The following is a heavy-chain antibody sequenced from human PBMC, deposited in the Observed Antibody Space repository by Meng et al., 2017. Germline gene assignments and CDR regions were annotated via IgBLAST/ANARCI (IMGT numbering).Heavy chain of an antibody. CDR1: GDSVSSNSAA. Sequence: SQTRSLTGAISGDSVSSNSAAWNWIRQSPSRGLEWLGRTYYRSKWYNDYAVSVKSRITINPDTSKNQFSLQLNSVTPEDTAMYYCARGGNYYDSSGYYYGGHFDYWGQGTLVTVSS. V-gene: IGHV6-1*01. CDR2: TYYRSKWYN. D-gene: IGHD3-22*01. J-gene: IGHJ4*02. CDR3: ARGGNYYDSSGYYYGGHFDY.